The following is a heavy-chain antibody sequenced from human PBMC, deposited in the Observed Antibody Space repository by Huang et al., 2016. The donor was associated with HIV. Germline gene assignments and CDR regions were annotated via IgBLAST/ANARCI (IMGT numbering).Heavy chain of an antibody. V-gene: IGHV3-30*02. D-gene: IGHD6-13*01. CDR1: GFPFSAYG. CDR3: VKERGSSRARSSFDF. Sequence: QVRLVESGGGVVQPGASLTLSCSASGFPFSAYGMDWVRQAPGKGLELVSFIRYDGNKDYLIGSVKGRFTISRDNSNNTLYLRMNSLRPEDTAVYYCVKERGSSRARSSFDFWGQGTSVIVSS. CDR2: IRYDGNKD. J-gene: IGHJ3*01.